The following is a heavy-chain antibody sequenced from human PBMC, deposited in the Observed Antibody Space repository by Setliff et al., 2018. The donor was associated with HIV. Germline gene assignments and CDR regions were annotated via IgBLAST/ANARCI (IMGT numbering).Heavy chain of an antibody. D-gene: IGHD3-16*02. CDR1: GSPIAIGSYY. V-gene: IGHV4-61*09. CDR2: ISASGNT. J-gene: IGHJ4*02. CDR3: ARRKSGSSYRFFNY. Sequence: SETLSLTCTVSGSPIAIGSYYWTWIRQPAGRGLEWIGHISASGNTKYSPTLQSRVTLLVNPSNNQFSLNLTSVTAADTAVYYCARRKSGSSYRFFNYWGLGSLVTVSS.